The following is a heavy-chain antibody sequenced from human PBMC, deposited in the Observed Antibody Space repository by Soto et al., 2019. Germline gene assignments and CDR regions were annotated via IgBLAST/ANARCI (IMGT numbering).Heavy chain of an antibody. V-gene: IGHV1-24*01. D-gene: IGHD1-26*01. J-gene: IGHJ3*02. CDR2: FDPEDGET. Sequence: GASVKVSCKVSGYTLTELSMHWVRQAPGKGLEWMGGFDPEDGETIYAQKFQGRVTMTEDTSTDTAYMELSSLRSEDTAVYYCAALVGATFAFDIWGQGTMVTVSS. CDR3: AALVGATFAFDI. CDR1: GYTLTELS.